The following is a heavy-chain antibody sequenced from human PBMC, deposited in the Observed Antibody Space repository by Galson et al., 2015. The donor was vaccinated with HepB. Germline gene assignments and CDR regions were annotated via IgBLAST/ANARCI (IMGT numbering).Heavy chain of an antibody. CDR3: GCYSSSWTDDAFDM. V-gene: IGHV3-73*01. D-gene: IGHD2-2*01. CDR2: IRTKTNRYAT. J-gene: IGHJ3*02. Sequence: SLRLSCAASGFMFSGSAMHWVRQVSGKGLEWVGRIRTKTNRYATAYAASVKGRFYISRDDTRKTAYLQMNSLKTEDTAVYYCGCYSSSWTDDAFDMWGQGTMVIVPS. CDR1: GFMFSGSA.